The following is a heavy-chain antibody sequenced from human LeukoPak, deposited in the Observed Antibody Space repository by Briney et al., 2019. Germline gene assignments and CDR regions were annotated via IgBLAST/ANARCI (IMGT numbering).Heavy chain of an antibody. D-gene: IGHD1-14*01. CDR2: IKEDGSET. V-gene: IGHV3-7*01. J-gene: IGHJ4*02. CDR1: GFSFSTYW. Sequence: GGSLRPSCAASGFSFSTYWMSWVRQAPGKGLEWVANIKEDGSETYYVDSLRGRFTISRDNVKNSLYLQINSLRAEDTAVYYCGRDSFETDIDYWGQGTLVTVSS. CDR3: GRDSFETDIDY.